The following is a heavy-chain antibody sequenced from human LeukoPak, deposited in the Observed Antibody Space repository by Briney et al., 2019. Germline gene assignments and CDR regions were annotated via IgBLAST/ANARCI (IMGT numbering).Heavy chain of an antibody. CDR3: ARDPGAVAGTN. Sequence: PSETLSLTCAVSGYSISSGYYWGWIRQPPGKGLEWIGSISHSGNTYFNPSLKSRVTISVDTSKNQFSLKLSSVTAADTAVYYCARDPGAVAGTNWGQGTLSPSPQ. D-gene: IGHD6-19*01. CDR2: ISHSGNT. V-gene: IGHV4-38-2*02. J-gene: IGHJ4*02. CDR1: GYSISSGYY.